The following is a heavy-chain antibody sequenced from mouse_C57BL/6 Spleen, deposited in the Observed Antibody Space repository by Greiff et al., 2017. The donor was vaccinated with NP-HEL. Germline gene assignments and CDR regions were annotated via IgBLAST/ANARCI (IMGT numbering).Heavy chain of an antibody. CDR2: ISYDGSN. J-gene: IGHJ2*01. V-gene: IGHV3-6*01. CDR1: GYSITSGYY. D-gene: IGHD6-1*01. CDR3: ARGASRTGFDY. Sequence: EVQLQESGPGLVKPSQSLSLTCSVTGYSITSGYYWNWIRQFPGNKLEWMGYISYDGSNNYNPSLKNRISITRDTSKNQFFLKLNSVTTEDTATYYWARGASRTGFDYWGQGTTLTVSS.